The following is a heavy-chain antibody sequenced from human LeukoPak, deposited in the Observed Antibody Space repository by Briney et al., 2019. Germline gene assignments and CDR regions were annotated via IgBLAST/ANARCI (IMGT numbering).Heavy chain of an antibody. CDR2: ISGSASTI. CDR3: ARDQLLGAAGTPFDY. V-gene: IGHV3-11*01. J-gene: IGHJ4*02. D-gene: IGHD6-13*01. CDR1: GFTFSDYY. Sequence: GGSLRLSCAASGFTFSDYYMSWIRQAPGKGLEWVSYISGSASTIYYADSVKGRFTISRDNAKKSLYLQMNTLRAEDTAVYYCARDQLLGAAGTPFDYWGQGTLVTVSS.